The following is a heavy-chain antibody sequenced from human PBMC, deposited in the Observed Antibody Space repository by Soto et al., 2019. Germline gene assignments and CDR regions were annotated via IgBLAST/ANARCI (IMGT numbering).Heavy chain of an antibody. CDR2: INAGNGNT. D-gene: IGHD6-13*01. Sequence: ASVKVSRKASGYTFTTYAIHWLRQAPGQRLEWMGWINAGNGNTKYSQNFRGRVTITRDTFASTAYMDLRSLRSEDTAMYYCARTSAGGKYYYGMDVWGQGTTVTVSS. V-gene: IGHV1-3*01. CDR3: ARTSAGGKYYYGMDV. CDR1: GYTFTTYA. J-gene: IGHJ6*02.